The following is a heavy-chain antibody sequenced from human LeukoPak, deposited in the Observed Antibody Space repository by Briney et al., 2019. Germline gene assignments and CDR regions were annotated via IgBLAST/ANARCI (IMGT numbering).Heavy chain of an antibody. J-gene: IGHJ4*02. Sequence: PSETLSLTCTVSGGSISSSSYYWGWIRQPPGKGLEWIGSYSGSTYYNPSLKSRVTISVDTSKNQFSLKLRSVTAADTAVYYCAGNYYGSGSYYSEDRYWGQGTLVTVSS. CDR3: AGNYYGSGSYYSEDRY. CDR1: GGSISSSSYY. V-gene: IGHV4-39*07. CDR2: YSGST. D-gene: IGHD3-10*01.